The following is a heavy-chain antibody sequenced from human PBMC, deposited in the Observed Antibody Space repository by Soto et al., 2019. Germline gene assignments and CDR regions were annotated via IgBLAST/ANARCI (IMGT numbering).Heavy chain of an antibody. V-gene: IGHV1-46*01. J-gene: IGHJ2*01. Sequence: VRQAPGQGLEWMGIINPSGGSTTYAQNFQGRVTMTRDTSTSTVYMELSSLRSVDTAKYDIAVAHTVSAYLLNRSFD. D-gene: IGHD2-21*01. CDR2: INPSGGST. CDR3: AVAHTVSAYLLNRSFD.